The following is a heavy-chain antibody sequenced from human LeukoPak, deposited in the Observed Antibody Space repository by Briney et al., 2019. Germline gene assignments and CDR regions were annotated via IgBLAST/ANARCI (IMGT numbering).Heavy chain of an antibody. D-gene: IGHD4-11*01. CDR1: GGSISSDY. CDR2: IYYSGRT. CDR3: ARGFYSPAY. J-gene: IGHJ4*02. V-gene: IGHV4-59*01. Sequence: SETLSLTCTVSGGSISSDYWSWIRQPPGKGLEWVGYIYYSGRTFYNPSLKSRVTMSVDTSKNQFSLKLGYVTAADTAIYYCARGFYSPAYWGQGTLVTVSS.